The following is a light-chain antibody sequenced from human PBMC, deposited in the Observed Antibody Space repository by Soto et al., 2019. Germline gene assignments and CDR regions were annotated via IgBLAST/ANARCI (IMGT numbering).Light chain of an antibody. J-gene: IGKJ4*01. Sequence: PGERATLSCRASQSVGSKLAWYQQRPGQAPRLLIYDASNRATGIPARFSGSGSGTEFSLTISSLQSEDFAVYSCQQYGDWPGAFGGRTKVDIK. CDR1: QSVGSK. CDR2: DAS. CDR3: QQYGDWPGA. V-gene: IGKV3D-15*01.